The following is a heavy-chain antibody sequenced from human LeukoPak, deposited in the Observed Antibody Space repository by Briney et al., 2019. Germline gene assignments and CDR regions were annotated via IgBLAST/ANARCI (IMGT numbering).Heavy chain of an antibody. CDR1: GYTFTSYG. CDR2: ISAYNGNT. Sequence: ASVKVSCKASGYTFTSYGISWVRQAPGQGLEWMGWISAYNGNTNYAQKLQGRVTMTTDTSTSTAYMGLRSLRSDDTAVYYCARVLDYAGSGSYKDHYYYYGMDVWGQGTTVTVSS. D-gene: IGHD3-10*01. J-gene: IGHJ6*02. V-gene: IGHV1-18*01. CDR3: ARVLDYAGSGSYKDHYYYYGMDV.